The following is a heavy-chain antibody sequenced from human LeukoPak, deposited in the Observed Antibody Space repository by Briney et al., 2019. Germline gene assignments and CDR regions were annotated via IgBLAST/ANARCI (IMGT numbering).Heavy chain of an antibody. CDR3: ARDHPKWELLNRAGLDY. CDR2: ISNSGGSP. D-gene: IGHD1-26*01. V-gene: IGHV3-23*01. Sequence: PGGSPRLSCAASGFTFSSYAMCWVRQAPGRGLEWVSAISNSGGSPYYADSVKGRFTISRDNSKNTLYLQMNSLRAEDTAVYYCARDHPKWELLNRAGLDYWGQGTLVTISS. J-gene: IGHJ4*02. CDR1: GFTFSSYA.